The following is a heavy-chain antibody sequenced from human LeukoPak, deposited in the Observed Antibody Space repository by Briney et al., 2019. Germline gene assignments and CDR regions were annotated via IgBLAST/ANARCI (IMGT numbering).Heavy chain of an antibody. CDR2: ISSSSSYI. D-gene: IGHD3-10*01. CDR3: ARDSRLLWFGELAIAGALDAFDI. J-gene: IGHJ3*02. Sequence: PGGSLRLSCAASGFTFSSYSMNWVRQAPGKGLEWVSSISSSSSYIYYADSVKGPFTISRDNAKNSLYLQMNSLRAEDTAVYYCARDSRLLWFGELAIAGALDAFDIWGQGTMVTVSS. CDR1: GFTFSSYS. V-gene: IGHV3-21*06.